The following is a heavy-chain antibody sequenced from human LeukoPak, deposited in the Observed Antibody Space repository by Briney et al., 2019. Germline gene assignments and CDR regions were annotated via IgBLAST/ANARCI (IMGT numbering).Heavy chain of an antibody. V-gene: IGHV3-9*01. CDR2: VSWNSRNNM. Sequence: GRSLRLSCVASGFTFDDYAMHWVRQAPGKGLEWVAGVSWNSRNNMGYADSVKGRFTISRDNATNSVYLQMNSLRSEDTALYYCVKDIASVVYCSGGTCYFDYWGQGTLVIVSS. CDR1: GFTFDDYA. CDR3: VKDIASVVYCSGGTCYFDY. D-gene: IGHD2-15*01. J-gene: IGHJ4*02.